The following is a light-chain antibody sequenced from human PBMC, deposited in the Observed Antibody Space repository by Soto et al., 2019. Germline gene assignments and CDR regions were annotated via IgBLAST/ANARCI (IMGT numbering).Light chain of an antibody. CDR3: QQINDYPLP. Sequence: DIQLTQSPSFLSASVGDRVTITCRASQGVGRNLAWYQQKPGRAPKLLISAASSLQTGVPSRFSGSGSGTEFTLTISCLQPDDFATYYCQQINDYPLPFGGGTKVEIK. CDR1: QGVGRN. J-gene: IGKJ4*01. V-gene: IGKV1-9*01. CDR2: AAS.